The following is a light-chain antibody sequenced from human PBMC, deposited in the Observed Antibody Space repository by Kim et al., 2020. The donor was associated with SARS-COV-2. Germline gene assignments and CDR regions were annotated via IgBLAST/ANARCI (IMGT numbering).Light chain of an antibody. V-gene: IGLV2-14*03. Sequence: QSALTQPASVSGSPGQPITISCSGTSSDVGDYNHVSWYQQHPGKAPKLMIYDVSNRPSGVSNRFSGSKSGNTASLTISGLQAEDEADYYCSLYTNTLVFGGGTQLTVL. CDR1: SSDVGDYNH. J-gene: IGLJ2*01. CDR3: SLYTNTLV. CDR2: DVS.